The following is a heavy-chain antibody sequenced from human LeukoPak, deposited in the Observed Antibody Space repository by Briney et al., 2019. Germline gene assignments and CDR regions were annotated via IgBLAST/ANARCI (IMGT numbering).Heavy chain of an antibody. D-gene: IGHD6-13*01. V-gene: IGHV5-51*01. CDR3: ARLSIAAADKGVGSPYYYYGMDV. J-gene: IGHJ6*02. Sequence: GESLKISCKGSGYSFTSYWIGWVRQMPGKGLEWMGIIYPGDSDTRYSPSFQGQVTISADKSISTAYLQWSSLKASDTAMYYCARLSIAAADKGVGSPYYYYGMDVWGQGTTVTVSS. CDR1: GYSFTSYW. CDR2: IYPGDSDT.